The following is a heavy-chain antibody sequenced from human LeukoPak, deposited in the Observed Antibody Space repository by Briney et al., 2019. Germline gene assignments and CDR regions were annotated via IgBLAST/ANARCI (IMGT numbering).Heavy chain of an antibody. Sequence: GGSLRLSCAASGFTFTTYCMNWVRQAPGKGLEWVANIKHDGSETNYEDSVKGRFTISRDNAANTLFLQMNRLRADDTAVYYCARDWYYAFDFWGQGTMVTVSS. J-gene: IGHJ3*01. CDR1: GFTFTTYC. D-gene: IGHD6-13*01. CDR2: IKHDGSET. V-gene: IGHV3-7*01. CDR3: ARDWYYAFDF.